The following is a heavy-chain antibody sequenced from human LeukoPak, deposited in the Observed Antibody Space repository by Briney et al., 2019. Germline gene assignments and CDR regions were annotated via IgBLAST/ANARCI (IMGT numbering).Heavy chain of an antibody. J-gene: IGHJ6*03. D-gene: IGHD3-3*01. CDR2: IYYSGST. CDR3: ARDHPWEGTYYDFWSGYYGYYMDV. Sequence: SETRSLTCTVSGGSISSSSYYWGWIRQPPGKGLEWIGSIYYSGSTYYNPSLKSRVTISVDTSKNQFSLKLSSVTAADTAVYYCARDHPWEGTYYDFWSGYYGYYMDVWGKGTTVTVSS. V-gene: IGHV4-39*07. CDR1: GGSISSSSYY.